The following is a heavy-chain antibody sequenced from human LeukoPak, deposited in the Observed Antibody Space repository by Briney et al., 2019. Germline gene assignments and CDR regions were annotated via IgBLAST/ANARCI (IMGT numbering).Heavy chain of an antibody. CDR2: ISGSGGST. J-gene: IGHJ4*02. D-gene: IGHD5-12*01. V-gene: IGHV3-23*01. Sequence: GGSLRLSCAASGFTVSSYGMSWVRQAPGKGLEWVSAISGSGGSTYYADSVKGRFTISRDNSKNTLYLQMNSLRAEDTAVYYCAKGPDIVATLLPDYWGRGTLVTVSS. CDR3: AKGPDIVATLLPDY. CDR1: GFTVSSYG.